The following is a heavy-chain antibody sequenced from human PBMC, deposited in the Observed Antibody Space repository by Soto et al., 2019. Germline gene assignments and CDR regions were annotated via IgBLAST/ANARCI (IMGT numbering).Heavy chain of an antibody. CDR3: AREKAAASTGWLDP. J-gene: IGHJ5*02. V-gene: IGHV4-4*07. Sequence: PSETQSLTCTVSGDSISSYFWSWIRQPAGKGLEWIGRVHTSGSTTYNPSLKSRVTMSVDTSKSQFSLKLTSVTAADTAVYYCAREKAAASTGWLDPWGQGTLLTV. CDR1: GDSISSYF. D-gene: IGHD6-25*01. CDR2: VHTSGST.